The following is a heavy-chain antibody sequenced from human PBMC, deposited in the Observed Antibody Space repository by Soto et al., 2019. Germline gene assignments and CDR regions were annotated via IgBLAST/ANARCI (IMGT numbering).Heavy chain of an antibody. V-gene: IGHV3-43*01. Sequence: EVQLVESGGGVVQSGGSLSLSCAVSGFTFGEYIMHWVRQRPGKGLERVALITWDGNRAHYADSVKGRFTISRDNRKNSLLCEMNTLRPEDTALYYCAKHLGGVRTSRYGLDVWGQGTTVTVSS. J-gene: IGHJ6*02. CDR2: ITWDGNRA. D-gene: IGHD3-16*01. CDR3: AKHLGGVRTSRYGLDV. CDR1: GFTFGEYI.